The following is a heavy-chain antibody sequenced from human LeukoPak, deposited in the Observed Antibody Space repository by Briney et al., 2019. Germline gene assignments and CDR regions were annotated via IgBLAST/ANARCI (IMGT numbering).Heavy chain of an antibody. CDR3: ARWEVTANTMVDY. D-gene: IGHD2-21*02. J-gene: IGHJ4*02. V-gene: IGHV4-39*07. CDR2: INYSGST. Sequence: KPSETLSLTCTVSGGSISSSRYYWGWIRQPPGKGLEWIGNINYSGSTYYSPSLKGRVTISVDTSKNQFSLKLSSVTAADTAVYYCARWEVTANTMVDYWGQGTLVTASS. CDR1: GGSISSSRYY.